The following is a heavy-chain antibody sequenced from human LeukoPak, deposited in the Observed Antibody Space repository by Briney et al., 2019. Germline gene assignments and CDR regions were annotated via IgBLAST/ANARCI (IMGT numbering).Heavy chain of an antibody. J-gene: IGHJ4*02. CDR1: GYTFTGYY. Sequence: ASVKVSCKASGYTFTGYYMHWVRQAPGQGLEWKGWINPNSGGTNYAQKFQGWVTMTRDTSISTAYMELSRLRSDDTAVYYCARGQLIKTTYYYDSSGYYYFDYWGQGTLVTVSS. CDR2: INPNSGGT. CDR3: ARGQLIKTTYYYDSSGYYYFDY. D-gene: IGHD3-22*01. V-gene: IGHV1-2*04.